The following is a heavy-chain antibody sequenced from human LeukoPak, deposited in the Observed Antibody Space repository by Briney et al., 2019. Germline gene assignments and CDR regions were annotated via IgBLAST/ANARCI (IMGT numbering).Heavy chain of an antibody. CDR2: ISSSSSSI. J-gene: IGHJ4*02. CDR1: GFTFSSYS. D-gene: IGHD3-3*01. CDR3: ARGGMVTIFGVADY. V-gene: IGHV3-21*01. Sequence: GGSLRLSCAASGFTFSSYSMNWVRQAPGKGLEWVSSISSSSSSIYYVDSVKGRFTISRDNAKNSLYLQMNSLRAEDTAVYYCARGGMVTIFGVADYWGQGTLVTVSS.